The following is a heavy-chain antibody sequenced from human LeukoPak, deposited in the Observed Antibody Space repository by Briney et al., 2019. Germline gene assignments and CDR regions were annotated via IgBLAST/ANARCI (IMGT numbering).Heavy chain of an antibody. CDR2: ISSSSSYI. CDR1: GFTFSSYS. D-gene: IGHD3-10*01. Sequence: AGGSLRLSCAASGFTFSSYSMNWVRQAPGKGLEWVSSISSSSSYIYYADSVKGRFTISRDNAKNSLYLQMNSLRAEDTAVYYCARDFYHDYYGSGSYGPNYYYYYMDVWGKGTTVTVSS. V-gene: IGHV3-21*01. J-gene: IGHJ6*03. CDR3: ARDFYHDYYGSGSYGPNYYYYYMDV.